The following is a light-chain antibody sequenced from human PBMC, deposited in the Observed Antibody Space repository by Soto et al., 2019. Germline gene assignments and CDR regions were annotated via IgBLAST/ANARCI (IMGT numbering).Light chain of an antibody. CDR2: AAS. CDR1: QGMSSY. J-gene: IGKJ3*01. Sequence: DIQLTQSPSFLSASVGDRVTITCRASQGMSSYLAWYQQKPGKAPNLLIYAASTLQSGVPSRFSGSGSGAELTLTISSLQPEDFATYYCQQLNSYPTFGPGTKVDIK. V-gene: IGKV1-9*01. CDR3: QQLNSYPT.